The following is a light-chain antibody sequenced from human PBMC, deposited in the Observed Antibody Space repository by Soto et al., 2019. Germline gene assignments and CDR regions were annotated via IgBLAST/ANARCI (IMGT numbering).Light chain of an antibody. CDR3: CSYAGSSTFV. Sequence: QSVLTQPASVSGSPGQSITLSCTGTSSDLGSYNLVSWYQQHPGKAPKLMIHEGSKRPSGVSYRFSGSKSGNTASLTISGLQTEDEADYYCCSYAGSSTFVFGTGTKLTVL. J-gene: IGLJ1*01. CDR1: SSDLGSYNL. V-gene: IGLV2-23*01. CDR2: EGS.